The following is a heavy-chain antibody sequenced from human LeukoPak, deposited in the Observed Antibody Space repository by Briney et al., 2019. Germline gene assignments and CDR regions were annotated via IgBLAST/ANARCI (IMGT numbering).Heavy chain of an antibody. CDR1: GFSISSGYY. CDR3: ARTLSSWYYP. Sequence: SETLSLTCAVSGFSISSGYYWGWIRQPPGKGLEWIGSIYHSGSTYYNPSLKSRVTISVDTSKNQFSLKLSSVTAADTAVYYCARTLSSWYYPWGQGTLVTVSS. J-gene: IGHJ5*02. CDR2: IYHSGST. D-gene: IGHD6-13*01. V-gene: IGHV4-38-2*01.